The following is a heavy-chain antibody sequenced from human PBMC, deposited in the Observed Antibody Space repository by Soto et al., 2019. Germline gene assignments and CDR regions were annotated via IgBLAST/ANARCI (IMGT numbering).Heavy chain of an antibody. CDR3: AKDRLGGNFDY. V-gene: IGHV3-23*01. CDR1: GFTFNNYA. Sequence: GGSLRLSCAASGFTFNNYAMNWVRQAPGKGLEWVATISGTGGSTYYADYVKGRFTISRDNSKNTLYLQMNSLRVEDTAVYYCAKDRLGGNFDYWGQGTQVTVSS. J-gene: IGHJ4*02. CDR2: ISGTGGST.